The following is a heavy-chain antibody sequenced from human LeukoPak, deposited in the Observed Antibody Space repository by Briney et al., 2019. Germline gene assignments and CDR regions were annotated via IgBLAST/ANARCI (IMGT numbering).Heavy chain of an antibody. V-gene: IGHV1-46*01. Sequence: ASVKVSCKASGYTFTNYYMHWVRQAPGQGLEWMGIINPSGGSTSYAQKFQGRVTMTRDTSTSTVYMELSSLRSEDTAVYYCARAPQGKPVDYWGQGTLVTVSS. J-gene: IGHJ4*02. D-gene: IGHD3-10*01. CDR2: INPSGGST. CDR1: GYTFTNYY. CDR3: ARAPQGKPVDY.